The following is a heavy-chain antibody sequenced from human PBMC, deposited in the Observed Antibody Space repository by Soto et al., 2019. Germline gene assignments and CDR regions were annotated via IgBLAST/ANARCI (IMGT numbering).Heavy chain of an antibody. CDR1: GDSVSSNNAA. CDR2: TYYRSKWYN. V-gene: IGHV6-1*01. Sequence: PSQTLSLTCAISGDSVSSNNAAWNWIRQSPSRGLEWLGRTYYRSKWYNDYTVSLKGRITINPDTSKNQFSLQLNSVTPEDTAVYYCASTREGGWYSDHWGQGTLVTVSS. J-gene: IGHJ4*02. D-gene: IGHD6-19*01. CDR3: ASTREGGWYSDH.